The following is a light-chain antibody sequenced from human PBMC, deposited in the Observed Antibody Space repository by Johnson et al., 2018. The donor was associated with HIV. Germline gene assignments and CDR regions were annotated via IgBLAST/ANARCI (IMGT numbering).Light chain of an antibody. J-gene: IGLJ1*01. CDR1: SSNIGNNY. CDR2: DNN. Sequence: QSVLTQPPSVSAAPGQKVTISCSGSSSNIGNNYVSWYQQLPGRAPKLLIYDNNKRPSGIPDRFSGSKSGTSATLGITGLQTGDEADYYCGTWDSSLSADVFGAATKVAVL. CDR3: GTWDSSLSADV. V-gene: IGLV1-51*01.